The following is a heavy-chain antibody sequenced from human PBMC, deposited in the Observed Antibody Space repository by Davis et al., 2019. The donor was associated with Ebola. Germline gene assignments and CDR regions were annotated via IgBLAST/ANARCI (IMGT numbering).Heavy chain of an antibody. D-gene: IGHD5-24*01. CDR2: IYTNGNT. CDR1: GDSITSAYFS. CDR3: VGDRYGYNSWGFDL. J-gene: IGHJ2*01. V-gene: IGHV4-61*09. Sequence: SETLSLTCSVSGDSITSAYFSWTWVRQSAGKGLEWIGHIYTNGNTKYSSSLESRVTISLDPSKNQFSLKLMSVTAADTAMYYCVGDRYGYNSWGFDLWGRGTLITVSS.